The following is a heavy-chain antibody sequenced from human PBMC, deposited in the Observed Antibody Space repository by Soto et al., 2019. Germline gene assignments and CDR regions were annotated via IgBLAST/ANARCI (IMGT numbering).Heavy chain of an antibody. D-gene: IGHD1-26*01. Sequence: QVQLVQSGAEVKKPGSSVNVSCKASGYTFTVYYMHWVRQATGQGLEWMGWINPKSGGTMYPQKFQGRVTMTWDTSISTAYMALTRLRSDDTAVYYWARDLAKGGGSAGFDYWGQGTLVTVSS. V-gene: IGHV1-2*02. CDR1: GYTFTVYY. CDR3: ARDLAKGGGSAGFDY. J-gene: IGHJ4*02. CDR2: INPKSGGT.